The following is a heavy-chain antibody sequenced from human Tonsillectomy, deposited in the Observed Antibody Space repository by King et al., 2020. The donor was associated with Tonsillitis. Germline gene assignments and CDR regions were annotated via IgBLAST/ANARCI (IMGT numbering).Heavy chain of an antibody. Sequence: VQLVQSGAEVKKPGSSVKVSCRTSGGTFSSYTISWVRQAPGQGLEWMGGIIPIFGAANYAQKFQGRVTITADESTSTAYMELSSLRSEDTAVYYCARDSPPSLGMRDYWGQGTLVTVSS. J-gene: IGHJ4*02. CDR3: ARDSPPSLGMRDY. D-gene: IGHD3-16*01. V-gene: IGHV1-69*12. CDR2: IIPIFGAA. CDR1: GGTFSSYT.